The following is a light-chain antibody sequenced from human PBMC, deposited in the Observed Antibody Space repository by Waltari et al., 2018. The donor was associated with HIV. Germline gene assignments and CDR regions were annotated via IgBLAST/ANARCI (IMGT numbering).Light chain of an antibody. CDR1: QDISNY. Sequence: DIQMTTFPSSLSAFVGDSDTITCQASQDISNYLNWYQQKQGKAPKLLIYDAYNLETGVPSRFSGSVSGTDFTFTISSLQPEDIATYYCQQYDNLPLTFGGGTKVEIK. J-gene: IGKJ4*01. CDR2: DAY. CDR3: QQYDNLPLT. V-gene: IGKV1-33*01.